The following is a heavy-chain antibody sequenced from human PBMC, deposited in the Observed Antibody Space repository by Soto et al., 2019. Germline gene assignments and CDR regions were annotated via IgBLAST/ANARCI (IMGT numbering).Heavy chain of an antibody. D-gene: IGHD3-3*01. CDR3: AGCITIVGGHRIRGMDV. Sequence: QVQLVQSGAEVKKPGSSVKVSCKASGGTFSSYAISWVRQAPGQGLEWMGGIITIFGTANYAQKCQGRVTITADESTSTAYMELSSLRSEDTGVYYCAGCITIVGGHRIRGMDVWGQGTTVTVSS. CDR2: IITIFGTA. CDR1: GGTFSSYA. V-gene: IGHV1-69*12. J-gene: IGHJ6*02.